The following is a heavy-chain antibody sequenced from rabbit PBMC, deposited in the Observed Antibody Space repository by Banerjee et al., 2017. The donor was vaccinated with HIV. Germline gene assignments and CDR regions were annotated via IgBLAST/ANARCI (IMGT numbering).Heavy chain of an antibody. CDR1: GFSFSSSYW. CDR3: ARGDNSNGAGLNL. V-gene: IGHV1S45*01. J-gene: IGHJ4*01. D-gene: IGHD6-1*01. CDR2: ISGVTGTT. Sequence: QEQLVESGGGLVQPEGSLTLTCTASGFSFSSSYWICWVRQAPGKGLEWIACISGVTGTTWYASWAKGRFTISKTSSTMVPLQMTSLTAADTATYFCARGDNSNGAGLNLWGPGTLVTVS.